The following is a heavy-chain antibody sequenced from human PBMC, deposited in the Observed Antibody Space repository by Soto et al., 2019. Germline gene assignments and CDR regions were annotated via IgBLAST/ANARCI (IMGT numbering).Heavy chain of an antibody. CDR3: ARHHLCRGGDCYSSGMDV. CDR1: GYSFTKYW. D-gene: IGHD3-16*01. Sequence: GGSLKISCKGSGYSFTKYWISWVRQMPGKGLEWMGRIDPSDSYINYSPSFQGHVTISADKSINTAYLQWSSLRASDTAIYYCARHHLCRGGDCYSSGMDVWGQGTTVTVSS. V-gene: IGHV5-10-1*01. J-gene: IGHJ6*02. CDR2: IDPSDSYI.